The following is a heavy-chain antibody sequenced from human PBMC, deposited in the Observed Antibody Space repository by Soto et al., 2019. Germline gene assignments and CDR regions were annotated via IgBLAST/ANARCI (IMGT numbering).Heavy chain of an antibody. Sequence: XGSLRLSCAAAGITISRNSRSWVRQAPGKGLDWVSVIYGDGTTYYADSVKGRFTISRDNSKSTLYLQMNSLRADDTAVYYCARARDGYNFLYEPTWGQGTLVTVSS. CDR2: IYGDGTT. J-gene: IGHJ4*02. D-gene: IGHD5-12*01. CDR1: GITISRNS. CDR3: ARARDGYNFLYEPT. V-gene: IGHV3-53*01.